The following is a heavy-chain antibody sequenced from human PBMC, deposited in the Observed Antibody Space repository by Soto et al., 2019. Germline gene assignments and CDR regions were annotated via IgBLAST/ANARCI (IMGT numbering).Heavy chain of an antibody. CDR3: AATRAYYYDSSGPDAFDI. CDR2: INPNSGGT. V-gene: IGHV1-2*04. CDR1: GYTFTGYY. J-gene: IGHJ3*02. Sequence: GASVKVSCKASGYTFTGYYMHWVRQAPGQGLEWMGWINPNSGGTNYAQKFQGWVTMTRDTSISTAYMELSRLRSDDTAVYYCAATRAYYYDSSGPDAFDIWGQGTMVTVSS. D-gene: IGHD3-22*01.